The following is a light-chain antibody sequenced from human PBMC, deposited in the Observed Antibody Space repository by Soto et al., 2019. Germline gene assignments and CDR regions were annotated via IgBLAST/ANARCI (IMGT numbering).Light chain of an antibody. Sequence: QPVLSQPPSASGTPGQRVTISCSGRSSNIGSNIVNWYQQLPGTAPKLIIYNNGQRPSGVPDRFSGSKSGTSASLAISGLQSEDEADYYWSAWDASLNAILFGGGTKVTVL. V-gene: IGLV1-44*01. CDR2: NNG. CDR3: SAWDASLNAIL. CDR1: SSNIGSNI. J-gene: IGLJ2*01.